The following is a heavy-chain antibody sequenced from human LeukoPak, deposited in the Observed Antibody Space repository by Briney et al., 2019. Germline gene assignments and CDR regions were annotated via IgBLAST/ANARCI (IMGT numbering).Heavy chain of an antibody. Sequence: ASVKVSCKASGYTFTSYDINWVRQATGQGLEWMGWMNPNSGNTGYAQKFQGRVTMTTDTSTSTAYMELRSLRSDDTAVYYCARVYGSGSYYNPDYYYYGMDVWGQGTTVTVSS. D-gene: IGHD3-10*01. CDR2: MNPNSGNT. CDR3: ARVYGSGSYYNPDYYYYGMDV. CDR1: GYTFTSYD. V-gene: IGHV1-8*01. J-gene: IGHJ6*02.